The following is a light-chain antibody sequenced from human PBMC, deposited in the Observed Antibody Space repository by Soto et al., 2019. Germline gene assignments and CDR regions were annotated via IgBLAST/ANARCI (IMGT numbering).Light chain of an antibody. CDR1: QDISNY. CDR2: DAS. J-gene: IGKJ5*01. CDR3: QQYDNLPPGIT. V-gene: IGKV1-33*01. Sequence: DIQMTQSPSSLSASVGDRVTITCQASQDISNYLNWYQQKPGKAPKLLIYDASHLETGVPSRFSGSGSGTDFTFTISILQPEDIATYYCQQYDNLPPGITFGQGTRLEIK.